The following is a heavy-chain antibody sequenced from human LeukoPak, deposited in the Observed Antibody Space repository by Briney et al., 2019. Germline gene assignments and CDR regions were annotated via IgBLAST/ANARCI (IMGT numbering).Heavy chain of an antibody. CDR2: ISGGGGST. V-gene: IGHV3-23*01. Sequence: PGGSLRLSCAASGFTFSGYGMSWVRQAPGRGLEWVSAISGGGGSTYYADSVKGRFTISRDNSKNTLYLQMNSLRAEDTAVYYCAKENQGSGYDYVGRGHIDYWGQGTLVTVSS. J-gene: IGHJ4*02. CDR1: GFTFSGYG. D-gene: IGHD5-12*01. CDR3: AKENQGSGYDYVGRGHIDY.